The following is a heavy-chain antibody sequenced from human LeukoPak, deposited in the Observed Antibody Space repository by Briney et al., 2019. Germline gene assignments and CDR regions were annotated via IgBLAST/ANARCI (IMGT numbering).Heavy chain of an antibody. Sequence: ASVKVSCKPSGGTFSSYAISWVRQAPGQGLEWMVRIIPILGIANNAQKFQGRVTITADKSTSTAYMELSSLRSGDTAVYYCASPTLHPDYGDYWFHYYGMDVWGQGTTVTVSS. V-gene: IGHV1-69*04. D-gene: IGHD4-17*01. CDR2: IIPILGIA. CDR3: ASPTLHPDYGDYWFHYYGMDV. CDR1: GGTFSSYA. J-gene: IGHJ6*02.